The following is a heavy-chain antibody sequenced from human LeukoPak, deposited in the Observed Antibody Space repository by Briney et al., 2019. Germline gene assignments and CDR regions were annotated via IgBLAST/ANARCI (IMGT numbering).Heavy chain of an antibody. CDR3: AKDMALYYYDSSGYLDY. CDR1: GFTFDDYA. Sequence: PGGSLRLSCAASGFTFDDYAMHWVRQAPGKGLEWVSGISWNSGSIGYADSVKGRFTISRDNAKNSLYLQMNSLRAEDTALYYCAKDMALYYYDSSGYLDYWGQGTLVTVSS. CDR2: ISWNSGSI. V-gene: IGHV3-9*01. D-gene: IGHD3-22*01. J-gene: IGHJ4*02.